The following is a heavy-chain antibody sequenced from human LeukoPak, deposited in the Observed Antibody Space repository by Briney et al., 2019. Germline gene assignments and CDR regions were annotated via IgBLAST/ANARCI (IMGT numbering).Heavy chain of an antibody. J-gene: IGHJ4*02. V-gene: IGHV3-21*01. CDR2: ISSSSSYI. Sequence: GGSLRLSCAASGFTFSSYCMNSVRHPPRKGLECVSSISSSSSYIYYADSVQGRFTITRDNAKNSMNLQMNSLRAEDTAVYYCARERNLIAAAGRIFDYWGQGTLVTVSS. D-gene: IGHD6-13*01. CDR3: ARERNLIAAAGRIFDY. CDR1: GFTFSSYC.